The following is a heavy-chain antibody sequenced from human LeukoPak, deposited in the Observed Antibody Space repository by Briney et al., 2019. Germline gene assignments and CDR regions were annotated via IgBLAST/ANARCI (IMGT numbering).Heavy chain of an antibody. D-gene: IGHD3-22*01. V-gene: IGHV3-21*01. Sequence: GGSLRLSCAASGFTLTSFSFNWVRQAPGKGLEWVSSVKTVATYIYYADSVRGRFTISRDNAKNSVYLQMDSLRAEDTGVYYCARLRRHGDRGGFYYYYDYWGQGTLVTVSS. CDR1: GFTLTSFS. CDR2: VKTVATYI. CDR3: ARLRRHGDRGGFYYYYDY. J-gene: IGHJ4*02.